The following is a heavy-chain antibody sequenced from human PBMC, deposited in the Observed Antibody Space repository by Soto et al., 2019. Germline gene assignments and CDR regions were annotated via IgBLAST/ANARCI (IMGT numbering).Heavy chain of an antibody. J-gene: IGHJ1*01. D-gene: IGHD2-2*01. V-gene: IGHV3-74*01. Sequence: GGTLRLSCAASRFTFSRYVMHWVRQAPGKGLVWVSRVNTDGSATIYAHSVRGRFIISRDNVRNTVYLDMNSLRAEDTAVYFCVRDPVAFSSSWSHHLDSWSQGTQVTVSS. CDR1: RFTFSRYV. CDR2: VNTDGSAT. CDR3: VRDPVAFSSSWSHHLDS.